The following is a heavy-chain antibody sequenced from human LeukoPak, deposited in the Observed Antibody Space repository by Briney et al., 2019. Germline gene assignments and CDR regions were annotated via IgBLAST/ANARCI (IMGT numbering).Heavy chain of an antibody. V-gene: IGHV3-23*01. J-gene: IGHJ4*02. D-gene: IGHD5-24*01. CDR1: GFTFSSYA. CDR3: AKDLVRDGYNYCYFDY. Sequence: GGSLRLSCAASGFTFSSYAMSWVRQAPGKGLEWVSAISGSGGSTYYADSVKGRFTISRDNSKNTLYLQMNSLRAEDTAVYYCAKDLVRDGYNYCYFDYWGQGTLVTVSS. CDR2: ISGSGGST.